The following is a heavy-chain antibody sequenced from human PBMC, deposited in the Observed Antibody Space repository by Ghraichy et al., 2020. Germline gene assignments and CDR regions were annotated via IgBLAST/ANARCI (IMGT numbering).Heavy chain of an antibody. J-gene: IGHJ6*02. CDR3: ARGSRVVRFFYYDGMDV. CDR1: GFTFYCYS. CDR2: ITISSSFR. Sequence: GGSLRLSCVGSGFTFYCYSMNWVRQSPGKPLEWVSYITISSSFRSYADSVKGRFTISRDNAENSLSLQMNSLTDEDTAVYYCARGSRVVRFFYYDGMDVWGQGTTVTVSS. V-gene: IGHV3-48*02. D-gene: IGHD4-23*01.